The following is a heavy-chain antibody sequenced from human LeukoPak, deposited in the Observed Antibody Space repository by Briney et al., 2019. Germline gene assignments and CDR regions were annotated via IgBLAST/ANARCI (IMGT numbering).Heavy chain of an antibody. J-gene: IGHJ4*02. V-gene: IGHV3-7*01. D-gene: IGHD5-12*01. CDR3: ARDLWGSGYDRPLDY. CDR1: GFTFSSYW. CDR2: IKKDGSEK. Sequence: GGSLRLSCAASGFTFSSYWMSWVRQAPGKGLEWVANIKKDGSEKYYVDSVKGRFTISRDNAKNSLYLQMNSLRAEDTAVYYCARDLWGSGYDRPLDYWGQGTLVTVSS.